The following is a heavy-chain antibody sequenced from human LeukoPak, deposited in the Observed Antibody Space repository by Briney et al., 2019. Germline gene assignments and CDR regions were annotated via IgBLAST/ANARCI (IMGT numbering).Heavy chain of an antibody. CDR1: GGSLSSYY. Sequence: SETLSLTCTVSGGSLSSYYWSWIRQPPGKGLEWIGYIYYSGSTNYNPSLKSRVTISVDTSKNQFSLKLSSVTAADTAVYYCARTTEGGYTYDYFYYYYMDVWGKGTTVTISS. CDR2: IYYSGST. V-gene: IGHV4-59*01. CDR3: ARTTEGGYTYDYFYYYYMDV. J-gene: IGHJ6*03. D-gene: IGHD5-18*01.